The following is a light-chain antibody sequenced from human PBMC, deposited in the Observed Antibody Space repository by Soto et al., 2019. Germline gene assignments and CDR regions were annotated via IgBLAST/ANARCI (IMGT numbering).Light chain of an antibody. CDR3: QQYYSTPRT. J-gene: IGKJ1*01. Sequence: DSLLTQSPDSLSVSLGERATINCKSSQSVLYRSDNKNYFAWFQQKPGQPPKLLISWASTRESGVPDRFSGSGSGADFTLTISSLQAEDVAVYYCQQYYSTPRTFGQRTKVDI. CDR1: QSVLYRSDNKNY. V-gene: IGKV4-1*01. CDR2: WAS.